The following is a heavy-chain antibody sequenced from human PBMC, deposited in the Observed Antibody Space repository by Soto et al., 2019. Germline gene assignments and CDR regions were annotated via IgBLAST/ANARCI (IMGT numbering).Heavy chain of an antibody. CDR1: GYTFTGYY. CDR2: INPNSGGA. CDR3: ARSPYYYDSSGYPEPVNWFDP. Sequence: ASVKVSCKASGYTFTGYYMHWVRQAPGQGLEWMGWINPNSGGANYAQKFQDRVTMTRDTSISTAHMELSRLRSDDTAVYYCARSPYYYDSSGYPEPVNWFDPWGQGTLVTVSS. V-gene: IGHV1-2*02. D-gene: IGHD3-22*01. J-gene: IGHJ5*02.